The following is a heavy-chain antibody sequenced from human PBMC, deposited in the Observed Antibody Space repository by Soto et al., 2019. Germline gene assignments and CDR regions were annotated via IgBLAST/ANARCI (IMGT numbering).Heavy chain of an antibody. CDR2: IYYSGST. CDR1: GGSISSYY. J-gene: IGHJ4*02. V-gene: IGHV4-59*01. Sequence: SETLSLTCSVSGGSISSYYWSWIRQPPGKGLEWIGYIYYSGSTNYNPSLKSRVTISVDTSKNQFSLKLSSVTAADTAVYYCARVYSSGWYYFDYWGQGTLVTVSS. CDR3: ARVYSSGWYYFDY. D-gene: IGHD6-19*01.